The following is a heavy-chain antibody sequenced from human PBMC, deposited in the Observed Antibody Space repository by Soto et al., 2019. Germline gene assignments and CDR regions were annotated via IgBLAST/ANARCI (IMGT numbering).Heavy chain of an antibody. CDR2: ISYDGANK. CDR3: ARGDSNSWSDF. D-gene: IGHD6-13*01. V-gene: IGHV3-30*01. Sequence: QVQLVESGGGVVQPGRSLRLSCAASGFTFRSYAMDWVRQAPVKGLEWVAVISYDGANKYYADSVRGRFTIYRDNSKNTRTLQMNSLRPEDTAVYYCARGDSNSWSDFWGQGTLVTVSS. CDR1: GFTFRSYA. J-gene: IGHJ4*02.